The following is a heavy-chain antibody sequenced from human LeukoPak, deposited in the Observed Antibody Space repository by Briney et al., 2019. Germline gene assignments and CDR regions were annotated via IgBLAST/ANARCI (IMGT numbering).Heavy chain of an antibody. CDR3: ARGIFCNATSCFTVRAFEI. CDR1: GFTFRTYW. J-gene: IGHJ3*02. D-gene: IGHD2-2*02. V-gene: IGHV3-7*01. CDR2: IKQEGTEK. Sequence: GGSLRLSCVASGFTFRTYWMSWVRQAPGKGLEWVAKIKQEGTEKYYGDSVKGRFTISRDNAKNSLYLQMNSLRAGDTAVYYCARGIFCNATSCFTVRAFEIWGQGTMVTVSS.